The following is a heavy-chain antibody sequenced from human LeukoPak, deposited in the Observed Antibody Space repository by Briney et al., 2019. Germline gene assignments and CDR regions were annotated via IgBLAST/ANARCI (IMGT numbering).Heavy chain of an antibody. V-gene: IGHV3-30*02. CDR1: GFTFSSYG. CDR2: IRYDGSNK. D-gene: IGHD3-10*01. Sequence: PGGSLRLSCAASGFTFSSYGMHWVRQAPGKGLEWVASIRYDGSNKYYADSVKGRFTISRDNSKNTLYLQMNSLRAEDTAVYYCARGRYHYYGSGRLNSYNWFDPWGQGTLVTVSS. J-gene: IGHJ5*02. CDR3: ARGRYHYYGSGRLNSYNWFDP.